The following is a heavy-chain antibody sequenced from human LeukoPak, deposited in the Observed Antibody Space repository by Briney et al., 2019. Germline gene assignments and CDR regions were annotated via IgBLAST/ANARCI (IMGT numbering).Heavy chain of an antibody. CDR2: ISGSGGST. CDR1: GFTFSSYA. V-gene: IGHV3-23*01. D-gene: IGHD6-13*01. Sequence: GGSLRLSCAASGFTFSSYAMSWVRQAPGKGLEWVSAISGSGGSTYYADSVKGRFTISGDNSKNTLYLQMNSLRAEDTAVYYCAKDLYSMVSEYYFDYWGQGTLVTVSS. J-gene: IGHJ4*02. CDR3: AKDLYSMVSEYYFDY.